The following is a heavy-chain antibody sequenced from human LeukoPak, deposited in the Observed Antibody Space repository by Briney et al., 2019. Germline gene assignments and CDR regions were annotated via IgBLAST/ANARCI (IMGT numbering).Heavy chain of an antibody. CDR3: ARDRAMYSGSPYYFDY. CDR1: GFTFSSYA. J-gene: IGHJ4*02. D-gene: IGHD1-26*01. Sequence: PGGSLRLSCAASGFTFSSYAMSWVRQAPGKGLEWVSAISGSGGSTYYADSVKGRFTISRDNSKNTLYLQMNSLRAEDTAVYYCARDRAMYSGSPYYFDYWGQGTLVTVSS. CDR2: ISGSGGST. V-gene: IGHV3-23*01.